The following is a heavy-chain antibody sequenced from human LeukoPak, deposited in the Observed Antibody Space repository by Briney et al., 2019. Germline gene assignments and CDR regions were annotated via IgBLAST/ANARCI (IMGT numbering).Heavy chain of an antibody. CDR1: GGTFSCYA. Sequence: GASVKVSCKASGGTFSCYAISWVRQAPRQGLEWMGGIIPIFGTANYAQKFQGRVTITADESTSTAYMELSSLRSEDTAVYYCARDNSIANFDYWGQGTLVTVSS. V-gene: IGHV1-69*13. D-gene: IGHD2-21*01. J-gene: IGHJ4*02. CDR2: IIPIFGTA. CDR3: ARDNSIANFDY.